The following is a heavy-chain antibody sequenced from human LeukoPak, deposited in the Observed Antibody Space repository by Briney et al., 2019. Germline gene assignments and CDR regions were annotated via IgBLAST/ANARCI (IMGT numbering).Heavy chain of an antibody. CDR1: GGSISSGGYY. D-gene: IGHD3-22*01. Sequence: SETLSLTCTVSGGSISSGGYYWSWIRQHPGKGLEWIGYIYYSGSTYYNPSLKSRVTISVATSKNQFSLKLSSVTAADTAVYYCARERHYDSSGPTWFDPWGQGTLVTVSS. CDR3: ARERHYDSSGPTWFDP. V-gene: IGHV4-31*03. J-gene: IGHJ5*02. CDR2: IYYSGST.